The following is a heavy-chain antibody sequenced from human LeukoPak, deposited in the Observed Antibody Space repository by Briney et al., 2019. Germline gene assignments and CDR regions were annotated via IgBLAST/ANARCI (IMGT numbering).Heavy chain of an antibody. Sequence: SETLSLTCAVSGYSISSGYYWGWIRQPPGKGLEWIGSIYHSGSTYYNPSLKSRVTISVDTSKNQFSLKLSSVTAADTAVYYCARSGSRYDFWSSYYNDYWGQGTLVTVSS. CDR2: IYHSGST. J-gene: IGHJ4*02. V-gene: IGHV4-38-2*01. D-gene: IGHD3-3*01. CDR3: ARSGSRYDFWSSYYNDY. CDR1: GYSISSGYY.